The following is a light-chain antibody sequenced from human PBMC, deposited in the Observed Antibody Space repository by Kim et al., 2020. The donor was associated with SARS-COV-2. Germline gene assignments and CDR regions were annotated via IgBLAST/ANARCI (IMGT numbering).Light chain of an antibody. CDR3: QQFYTYPIT. CDR2: KAS. Sequence: ACVGDRVTSTCRASQSIYSYLAWYQQKPGNVPKILIYKASTLESGVLSRFSGSESGTEFTLTISSLQPDDFATYYCQQFYTYPITFGQGTRLEIK. V-gene: IGKV1-5*03. CDR1: QSIYSY. J-gene: IGKJ5*01.